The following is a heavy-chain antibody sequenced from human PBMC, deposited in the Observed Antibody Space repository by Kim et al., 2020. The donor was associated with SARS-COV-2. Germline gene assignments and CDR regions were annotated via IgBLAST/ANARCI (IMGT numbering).Heavy chain of an antibody. Sequence: ASVKVSCKASGYTFTSYAMHWVRHAPGQRLEWMGWINAGNGNTKYSQKFQGRVTITRDTSASTAYMELSSLRSEDTAVYYCARDGVTIFGVVNWYFDLWGRGTLVTVSS. J-gene: IGHJ2*01. CDR1: GYTFTSYA. V-gene: IGHV1-3*01. D-gene: IGHD3-3*01. CDR2: INAGNGNT. CDR3: ARDGVTIFGVVNWYFDL.